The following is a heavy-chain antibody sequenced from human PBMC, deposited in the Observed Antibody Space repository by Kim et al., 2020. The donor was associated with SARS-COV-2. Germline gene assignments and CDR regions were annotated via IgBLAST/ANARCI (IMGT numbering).Heavy chain of an antibody. V-gene: IGHV3-30*18. J-gene: IGHJ4*02. CDR2: ISNDVYHV. CDR3: AKDLGHSGFLFYFDY. CDR1: GFTFTDYG. D-gene: IGHD3-10*01. Sequence: GGSLRLSCAASGFTFTDYGMHWVRQAPGKGLEWVAAISNDVYHVYYADSLKGRFSVFRDASKNTLYLQMNSLTPEDTAIYYCAKDLGHSGFLFYFDYWGQGTLVTVSS.